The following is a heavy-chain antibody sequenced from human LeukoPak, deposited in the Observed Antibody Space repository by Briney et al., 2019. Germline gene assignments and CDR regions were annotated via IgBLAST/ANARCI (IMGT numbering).Heavy chain of an antibody. V-gene: IGHV3-7*01. J-gene: IGHJ4*02. D-gene: IGHD1-26*01. CDR1: GFIFSTYW. Sequence: GGSLRLSCAASGFIFSTYWVTWVRQAPGKGLEWVANMYQDGSEKYYADSVKGRFTISRDNSKNTLYLQMNSLRAEDTAVYYCARGKLLRSYVSLDYWGQGTLVTVSS. CDR3: ARGKLLRSYVSLDY. CDR2: MYQDGSEK.